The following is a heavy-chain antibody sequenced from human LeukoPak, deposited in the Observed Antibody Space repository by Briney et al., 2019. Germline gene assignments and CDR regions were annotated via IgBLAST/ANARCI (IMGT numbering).Heavy chain of an antibody. Sequence: SGGSLRLSCAASGFAFGDFWMSWVRRTPGKGLESVATIKQDGSAKEYVDSVKGRFTISRDNAKESLYLQMNNLRADDTGVYYCAREKREGLWFGELFRFQYCGLDVWGQGTTVVVFS. J-gene: IGHJ6*02. D-gene: IGHD3-10*01. V-gene: IGHV3-7*01. CDR1: GFAFGDFW. CDR2: IKQDGSAK. CDR3: AREKREGLWFGELFRFQYCGLDV.